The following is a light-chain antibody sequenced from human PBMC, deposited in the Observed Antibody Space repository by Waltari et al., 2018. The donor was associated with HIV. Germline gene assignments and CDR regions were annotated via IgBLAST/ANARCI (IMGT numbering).Light chain of an antibody. CDR3: QQYNSWLPYT. Sequence: EIVMTQSPATLSVSPGEAATLSCRASQSVTTNLAWYQQKPGRAPRLLIYGASTRATGIPARFSGSGSGTEFTLTISSLQSEDFALYYCQQYNSWLPYTFGQGTKLEIK. V-gene: IGKV3-15*01. J-gene: IGKJ2*01. CDR2: GAS. CDR1: QSVTTN.